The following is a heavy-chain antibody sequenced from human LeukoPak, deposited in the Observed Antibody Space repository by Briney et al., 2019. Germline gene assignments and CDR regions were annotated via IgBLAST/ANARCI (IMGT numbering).Heavy chain of an antibody. CDR2: ISAYNGNT. D-gene: IGHD2-21*02. V-gene: IGHV1-18*01. J-gene: IGHJ6*02. CDR3: ARGPDIVVVTAPIYYYYGMDV. Sequence: ASVKVSCKASGYTFTSYGISWVRQAPGQGLEWMGWISAYNGNTNYAQKFQGRVTITADESTSTAYMELSSLRSEDTAVYYCARGPDIVVVTAPIYYYYGMDVWGQGTTVTVSS. CDR1: GYTFTSYG.